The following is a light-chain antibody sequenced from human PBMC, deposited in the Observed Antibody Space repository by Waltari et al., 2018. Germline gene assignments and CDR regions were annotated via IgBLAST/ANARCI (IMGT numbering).Light chain of an antibody. CDR2: DVN. V-gene: IGLV2-11*01. CDR3: CSYAGSYTWV. Sequence: QSALTQPRSVSGSPGQSVTISCTGTSSDVGGHNYVSWYQQHQGKAPKVMIYDVNKGPSGVPDRFSGSKSGNTASLTISGLQAEDEADYYCCSYAGSYTWVFGGGTKLTVL. J-gene: IGLJ3*02. CDR1: SSDVGGHNY.